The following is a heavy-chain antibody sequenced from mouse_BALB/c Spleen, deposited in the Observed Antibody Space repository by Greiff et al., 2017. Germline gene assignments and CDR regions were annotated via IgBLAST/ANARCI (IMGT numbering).Heavy chain of an antibody. D-gene: IGHD1-1*01. Sequence: EVMLVESGPSLVKPSQTLSLTCSVTGDSITSGYWNWIRKFPGNKLEYMGYISYSGSTYYNPSLKSRISITRDTSKNQYYLQLNSVTTEDTATYYCASYYGSSYVWYFDVWGAGTTVTVSS. J-gene: IGHJ1*01. CDR1: GDSITSGY. CDR2: ISYSGST. CDR3: ASYYGSSYVWYFDV. V-gene: IGHV3-8*02.